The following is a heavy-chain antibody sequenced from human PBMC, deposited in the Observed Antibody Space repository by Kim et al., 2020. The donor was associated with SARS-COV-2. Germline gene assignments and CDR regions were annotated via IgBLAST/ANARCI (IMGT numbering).Heavy chain of an antibody. V-gene: IGHV3-21*01. CDR2: ISSSSSYI. CDR3: ASMYLWFGDQMNFDY. D-gene: IGHD3-10*01. Sequence: GGSLRLSCAASGFTFSSYSMNWVRQAPGKGLEWVSSISSSSSYIYYADSVKGRFTISRDNAKNSLYLQMNSLRAEDTAVYYCASMYLWFGDQMNFDYWGQGTLVTVSS. J-gene: IGHJ4*02. CDR1: GFTFSSYS.